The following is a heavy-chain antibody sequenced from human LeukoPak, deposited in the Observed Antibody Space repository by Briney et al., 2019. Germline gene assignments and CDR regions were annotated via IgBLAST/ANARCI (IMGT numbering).Heavy chain of an antibody. CDR2: IKQDGSAK. CDR3: ARDNGWSADF. Sequence: GGSLRLSCAASGFTFSRHWMYWVRQAPGKGLEWVANIKQDGSAKPYVDSVKGRFTIPRDNAKNSLFLQMNSLRAEDTAVYYCARDNGWSADFWGQGTLVTVSS. V-gene: IGHV3-7*03. J-gene: IGHJ4*02. CDR1: GFTFSRHW. D-gene: IGHD2-15*01.